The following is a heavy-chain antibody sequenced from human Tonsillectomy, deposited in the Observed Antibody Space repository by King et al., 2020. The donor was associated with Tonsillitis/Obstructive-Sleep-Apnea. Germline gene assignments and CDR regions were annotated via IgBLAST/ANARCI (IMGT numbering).Heavy chain of an antibody. Sequence: VQLVESGGGVVQPGRSLRLSCTTSGFTFSSYAIHWVRQAPGKGLEWVAVISYDGSNKYYADSVKGRFTISRDNSKNTLYLQMNSLRVEDTAVYYCARDLERYCSRTSCRDAFDIWGQGTMVTVSS. V-gene: IGHV3-30*01. D-gene: IGHD2-2*01. CDR1: GFTFSSYA. CDR3: ARDLERYCSRTSCRDAFDI. CDR2: ISYDGSNK. J-gene: IGHJ3*02.